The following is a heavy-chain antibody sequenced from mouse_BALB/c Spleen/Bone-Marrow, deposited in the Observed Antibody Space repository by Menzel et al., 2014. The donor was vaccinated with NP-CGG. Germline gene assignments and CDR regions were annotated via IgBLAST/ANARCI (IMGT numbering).Heavy chain of an antibody. V-gene: IGHV1S81*02. J-gene: IGHJ2*01. CDR3: TRGSYGSSQYYFDY. CDR2: INPSNGDT. CDR1: GYTFTSFY. Sequence: QVQLQQPGAELVKPGASVKLSCKASGYTFTSFYMYWVKQRPGQGLEWIGGINPSNGDTNFNEKFKSKATLTLDKSSSTAYMQLSSLTSEDSAVYYCTRGSYGSSQYYFDYWGQGTTLTVSS. D-gene: IGHD1-1*01.